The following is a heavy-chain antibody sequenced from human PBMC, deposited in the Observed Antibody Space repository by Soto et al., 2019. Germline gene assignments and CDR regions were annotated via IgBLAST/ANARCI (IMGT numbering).Heavy chain of an antibody. J-gene: IGHJ4*02. D-gene: IGHD6-13*01. CDR2: ISYDGSNK. V-gene: IGHV3-30*18. Sequence: QVQLVESGGGVVQPGRSLRLSCAASGFTFSSYGMHWVRQAPGKGLEWVAVISYDGSNKYYADSVKGRFTISRDNSKNTLYLQMNSLRDEDTAVYYCAKGSSSWYYFDYWGQGTLVTVSS. CDR3: AKGSSSWYYFDY. CDR1: GFTFSSYG.